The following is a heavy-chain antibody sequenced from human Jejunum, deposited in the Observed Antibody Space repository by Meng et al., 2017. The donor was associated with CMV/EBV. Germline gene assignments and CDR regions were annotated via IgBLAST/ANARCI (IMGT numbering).Heavy chain of an antibody. CDR2: INHSGST. Sequence: GSVSGYYWSGIRQPPGKGLEWIGEINHSGSTNYNPSLKSRVTISVDTSKNQFSLKLSSVTAADTAVYYCARRGGRQQLVRGGNWFDPWGQGTLVTVSS. J-gene: IGHJ5*02. D-gene: IGHD6-13*01. V-gene: IGHV4-34*01. CDR3: ARRGGRQQLVRGGNWFDP. CDR1: GSVSGYY.